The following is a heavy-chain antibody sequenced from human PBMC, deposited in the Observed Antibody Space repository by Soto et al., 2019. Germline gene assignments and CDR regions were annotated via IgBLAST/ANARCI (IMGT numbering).Heavy chain of an antibody. CDR2: INSDGSSI. Sequence: EVQLVESGGDLVQPGGFLRLSCATSGFTFSRYWMHWVRQVPGKGLVWVSRINSDGSSISYSDSVKGRFTISRDNAKNTLYLHMNSLRVEDSAVYYCARLLVAKVKSLDYWGQGTLVTVSS. J-gene: IGHJ4*02. D-gene: IGHD2-8*02. CDR3: ARLLVAKVKSLDY. V-gene: IGHV3-74*01. CDR1: GFTFSRYW.